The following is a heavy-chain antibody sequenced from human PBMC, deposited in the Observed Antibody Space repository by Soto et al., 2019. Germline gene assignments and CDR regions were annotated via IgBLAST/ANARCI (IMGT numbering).Heavy chain of an antibody. CDR2: ISYDGTNN. J-gene: IGHJ3*02. D-gene: IGHD2-15*01. CDR1: GFTFSSYG. Sequence: QVQLVESGGGVVQPGRSLRLSCAASGFTFSSYGMHWVRQAPGKGLEWVAVISYDGTNNYYTEFVKGRFTISRDNSKNTLFLQMNSLRAEDTAVYFCAKGDCSGGSCYFSAFDIWGQGTMVTVSS. V-gene: IGHV3-30*18. CDR3: AKGDCSGGSCYFSAFDI.